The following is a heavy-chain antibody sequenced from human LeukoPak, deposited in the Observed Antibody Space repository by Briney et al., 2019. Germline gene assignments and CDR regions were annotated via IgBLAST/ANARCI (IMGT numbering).Heavy chain of an antibody. CDR2: IYYSGST. CDR3: ARLVGIAAHHFDY. V-gene: IGHV4-39*02. CDR1: GGSISSSTYF. J-gene: IGHJ4*01. D-gene: IGHD6-25*01. Sequence: PSETLSLTCTVSGGSISSSTYFWGWIRQPPGKGLEWIATIYYSGSTYYNPSLKSRVTISVDTSKNHFSLKLSSVTAADTAVYYRARLVGIAAHHFDYWGQGTLVTVSS.